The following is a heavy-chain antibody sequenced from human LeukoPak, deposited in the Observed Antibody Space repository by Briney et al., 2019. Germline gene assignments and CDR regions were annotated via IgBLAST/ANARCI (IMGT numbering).Heavy chain of an antibody. CDR1: GGSISSSSYY. CDR2: IYYSGST. J-gene: IGHJ4*02. Sequence: PSETLSLTCTVSGGSISSSSYYWGWIRQPPGKGLEWLGSIYYSGSTYYNPSLKSRVTISVDTSKNQFSLKLSSVTAADTAVYYCARQQYYYDSSGYRPPYYFDYWGQGTLVTVSS. D-gene: IGHD3-22*01. V-gene: IGHV4-39*01. CDR3: ARQQYYYDSSGYRPPYYFDY.